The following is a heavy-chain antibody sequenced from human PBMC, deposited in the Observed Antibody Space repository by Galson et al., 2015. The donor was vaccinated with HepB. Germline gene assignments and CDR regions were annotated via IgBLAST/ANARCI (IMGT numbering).Heavy chain of an antibody. V-gene: IGHV2-70*11. J-gene: IGHJ4*02. CDR1: GFSLSTSGMC. CDR2: IDWDDDK. D-gene: IGHD2-21*01. Sequence: PALVKPTQTLTLTCTFSGFSLSTSGMCVSWIRQPPGKALEWLARIDWDDDKYYSTSLKTRLTISKDTSKNQVVLTMTNMDPVDTATYCCARIDDCGGNGGLDYWGQGTLVTVSS. CDR3: ARIDDCGGNGGLDY.